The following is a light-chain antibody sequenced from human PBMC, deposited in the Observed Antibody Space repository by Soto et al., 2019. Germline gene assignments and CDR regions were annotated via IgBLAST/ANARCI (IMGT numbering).Light chain of an antibody. Sequence: EIVLTQSPGTLSLSPGERATLTCRASQSVSSSYLAWYQQKPGQAPRLLIYGASSRATGIPDRFSGSGSGTDFTLTVSRLEPEDLAVYYCQQYVSSPWTVGQGTKVEIK. CDR3: QQYVSSPWT. J-gene: IGKJ1*01. CDR2: GAS. V-gene: IGKV3-20*01. CDR1: QSVSSSY.